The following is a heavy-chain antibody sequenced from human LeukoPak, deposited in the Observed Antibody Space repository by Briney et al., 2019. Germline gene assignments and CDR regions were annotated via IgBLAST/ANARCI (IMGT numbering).Heavy chain of an antibody. CDR2: IYDSGSA. CDR3: ARVLQNYYHLDV. CDR1: GVSINSHY. Sequence: SETLSLTCTVSGVSINSHYWSWIRQPPGKGLEWIGFIYDSGSANYKSSLESRVTMTVDTSKNQFSLKLNSVTAADTAVYYCARVLQNYYHLDVWGKGTTVNVSS. D-gene: IGHD3-3*01. J-gene: IGHJ6*03. V-gene: IGHV4-59*11.